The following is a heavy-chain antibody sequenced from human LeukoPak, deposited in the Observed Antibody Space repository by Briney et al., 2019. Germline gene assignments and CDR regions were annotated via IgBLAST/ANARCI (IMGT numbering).Heavy chain of an antibody. Sequence: GGSLRLSCAASGFTFSSYAMHWVRQAPGKGLEWVAVISYDGSNKYYADSVKGRFTISRDNSKNTRYLQMNSLRAEDTAVYYCSRGGYGDYNNWFDPWGQGTLVIVSS. CDR3: SRGGYGDYNNWFDP. J-gene: IGHJ5*02. CDR1: GFTFSSYA. D-gene: IGHD4-17*01. V-gene: IGHV3-30-3*01. CDR2: ISYDGSNK.